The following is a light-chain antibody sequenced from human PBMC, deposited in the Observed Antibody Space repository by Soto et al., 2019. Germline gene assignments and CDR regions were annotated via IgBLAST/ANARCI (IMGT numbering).Light chain of an antibody. CDR2: GNS. CDR1: RSNIGAGFD. J-gene: IGLJ2*01. Sequence: QSVLTQPPSVSGAPGQRVTISCTGSRSNIGAGFDVHWYQQFPGTAPKLLIYGNSNRPSGVPDRFSGSKSGTSASLAITGLQAEDEADYYCQSYDSSLSAVVFGGGPKVTVL. CDR3: QSYDSSLSAVV. V-gene: IGLV1-40*01.